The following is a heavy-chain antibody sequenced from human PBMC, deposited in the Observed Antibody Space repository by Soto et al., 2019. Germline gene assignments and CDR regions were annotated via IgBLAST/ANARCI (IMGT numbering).Heavy chain of an antibody. D-gene: IGHD5-12*01. V-gene: IGHV1-18*01. CDR1: WFTFYSYG. Sequence: APMKGSRQASWFTFYSYGVRLGGQGPGXGVEWMGWISAYNGNTNYAKKFQGRVTITAEKSTGTAYMELNSLRSEDTAVYYGVRDSPIGSTFSGYAGINSWGQGTLVTVSS. J-gene: IGHJ4*02. CDR3: VRDSPIGSTFSGYAGINS. CDR2: ISAYNGNT.